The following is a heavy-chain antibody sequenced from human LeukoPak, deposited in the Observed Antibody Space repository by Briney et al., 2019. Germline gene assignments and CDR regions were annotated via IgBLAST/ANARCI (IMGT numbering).Heavy chain of an antibody. J-gene: IGHJ4*02. Sequence: GESLKISCKGSGYSFTSYWIGWVRQMAGKGLEWMGIIYPGDSDTRYSPSFQGQVTISADKSISTAYLQWSSLKASDTAMYYCARHGLKLDTAMVTYYWGQGTLVTVSS. CDR3: ARHGLKLDTAMVTYY. D-gene: IGHD5-18*01. CDR2: IYPGDSDT. V-gene: IGHV5-51*01. CDR1: GYSFTSYW.